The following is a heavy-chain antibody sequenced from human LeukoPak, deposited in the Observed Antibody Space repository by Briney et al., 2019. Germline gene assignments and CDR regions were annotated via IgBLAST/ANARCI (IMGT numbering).Heavy chain of an antibody. CDR1: GFTFSSYA. CDR2: ISGSGGST. CDR3: XKDLSSXGYFFXY. D-gene: IGHD6-6*01. V-gene: IGHV3-23*01. J-gene: IGHJ4*02. Sequence: GGSLRLSCAASGFTFSSYAMSWVRQTPGKGLEWVSGISGSGGSTYYADSVRGRFTISRDNSKSTLYLQINSLRAEDTAVYYXXKDLSSXGYFFXYWGQGXLVXVSS.